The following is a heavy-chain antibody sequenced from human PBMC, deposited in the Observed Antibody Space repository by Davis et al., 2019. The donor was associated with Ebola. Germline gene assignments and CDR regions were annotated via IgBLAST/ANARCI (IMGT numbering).Heavy chain of an antibody. CDR2: NSSDSDYI. D-gene: IGHD3-16*01. J-gene: IGHJ6*02. CDR1: GGSISSSN. CDR3: ARDRPLDFFFGDYYGMDV. V-gene: IGHV3-21*01. Sequence: PSETLSLTCAVSGGSISSSNWWSWVRQAPGKGLEWVSSNSSDSDYIYYADSAKGRFTISRDNAKNSMYLQMNSLRAEDTAVYYCARDRPLDFFFGDYYGMDVWGQGTTVTVSS.